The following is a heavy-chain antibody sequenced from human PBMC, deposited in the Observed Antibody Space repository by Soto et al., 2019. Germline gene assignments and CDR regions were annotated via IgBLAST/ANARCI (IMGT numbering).Heavy chain of an antibody. CDR2: INAGNGNT. J-gene: IGHJ5*02. CDR3: ARVGLSFHGVPYL. V-gene: IGHV1-3*01. D-gene: IGHD2-2*01. Sequence: LVKVSCKASGYTFTSYAMHWVRQAPGQRLEWMGWINAGNGNTKSSQKFQGRVTITRDTSASTAYMELSSLRSEDTAVYYCARVGLSFHGVPYLWGQGTLVTVSS. CDR1: GYTFTSYA.